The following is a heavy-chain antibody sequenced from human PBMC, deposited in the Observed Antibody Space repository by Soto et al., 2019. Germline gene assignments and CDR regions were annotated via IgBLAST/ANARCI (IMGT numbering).Heavy chain of an antibody. CDR1: GGSISSGGYY. J-gene: IGHJ3*01. Sequence: VQLQESGPGLVKPSQTLSLTCTVSGGSISSGGYYWSWIRQHPGKGLEWVSGISWNSDNVGYGDSVKGRFTISRDNAKNSLYLQMNGLRAEDTAFYYCAKDTQSSNVNALDVWGLGTTVTVSS. CDR3: AKDTQSSNVNALDV. V-gene: IGHV3-9*01. CDR2: ISWNSDNV. D-gene: IGHD6-13*01.